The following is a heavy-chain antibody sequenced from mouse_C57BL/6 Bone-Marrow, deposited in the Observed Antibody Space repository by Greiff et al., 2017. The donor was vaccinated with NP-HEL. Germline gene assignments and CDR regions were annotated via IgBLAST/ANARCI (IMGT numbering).Heavy chain of an antibody. CDR2: ISSGSSTI. D-gene: IGHD1-1*01. CDR1: GFTFSDYG. Sequence: EVKLVESGGGLVKPGGSLKLSCAASGFTFSDYGMHWVRQAPEKGLEWVAYISSGSSTIYYADTVKGRFTISRDNAKNTLFLQMTSLRSEDTAMYYCAGDYYGSSPWFAYWGQGTLVTVSA. CDR3: AGDYYGSSPWFAY. V-gene: IGHV5-17*01. J-gene: IGHJ3*01.